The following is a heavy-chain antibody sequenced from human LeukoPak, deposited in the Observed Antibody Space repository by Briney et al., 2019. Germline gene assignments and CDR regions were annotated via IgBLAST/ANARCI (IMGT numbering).Heavy chain of an antibody. J-gene: IGHJ4*02. CDR3: AKDGLYYDGSEHVYYFDS. D-gene: IGHD3-22*01. Sequence: GGSPRLSCAASGFTFSRSAMTWVRQGPGTGLEFVASIIYSGGATYHADSVKGRFTISRDNSKNTLYLQMNSLRAEDTALYYCAKDGLYYDGSEHVYYFDSWGQGTLVTVSS. CDR2: IIYSGGAT. V-gene: IGHV3-23*01. CDR1: GFTFSRSA.